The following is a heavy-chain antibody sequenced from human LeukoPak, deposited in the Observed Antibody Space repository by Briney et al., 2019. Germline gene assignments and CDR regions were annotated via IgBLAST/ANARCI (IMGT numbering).Heavy chain of an antibody. D-gene: IGHD2-2*01. CDR2: ISYDGSNK. V-gene: IGHV3-30*04. CDR3: ARAYCSSTSCYPHDAFDI. Sequence: GRSLRLSCAASGFTFSSYAMHWVRQAPGKGLEWVAVISYDGSNKYYADSVKGRFTISRDNSKNTLYLQMNSLRAEDTAVYYCARAYCSSTSCYPHDAFDIWGQGTMVTVSS. CDR1: GFTFSSYA. J-gene: IGHJ3*02.